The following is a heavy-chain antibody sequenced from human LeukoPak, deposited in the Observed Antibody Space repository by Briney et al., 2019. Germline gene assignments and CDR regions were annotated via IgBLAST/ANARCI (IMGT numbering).Heavy chain of an antibody. CDR3: ARESAGSYYYDESTPRDAFDI. J-gene: IGHJ3*02. CDR1: GYTFTSYY. CDR2: INPSGGST. V-gene: IGHV1-46*01. Sequence: GASVKVSCKASGYTFTSYYMHWVRQAPGQGLEWMGIINPSGGSTSYAQKFQGRVTMTRDTSTSTVYMELSSLRSEDTAVYYCARESAGSYYYDESTPRDAFDIWGQGTMVTVSS. D-gene: IGHD3-22*01.